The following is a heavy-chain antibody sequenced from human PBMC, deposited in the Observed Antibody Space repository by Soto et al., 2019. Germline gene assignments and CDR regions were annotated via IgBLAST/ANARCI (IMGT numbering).Heavy chain of an antibody. Sequence: QVQLVQSGAEVKKPGASVKASCKASGYTFTSYGISWVRQAPGQGLEWMGWISAYNGNTNYAQKLQGRVTMTTDTSTSTAYMELRSLRSDDTAVYYCARDRFEYSSGFDAFDIWGQGTMVTVSS. V-gene: IGHV1-18*01. CDR3: ARDRFEYSSGFDAFDI. J-gene: IGHJ3*02. D-gene: IGHD6-19*01. CDR2: ISAYNGNT. CDR1: GYTFTSYG.